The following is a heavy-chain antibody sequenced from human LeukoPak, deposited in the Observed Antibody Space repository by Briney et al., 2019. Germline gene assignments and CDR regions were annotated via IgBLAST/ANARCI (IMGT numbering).Heavy chain of an antibody. D-gene: IGHD2-15*01. J-gene: IGHJ4*02. CDR3: AKIGHLAANDY. CDR1: GFTFSSYA. V-gene: IGHV3-23*01. CDR2: ISGSGGST. Sequence: GESLKISCAASGFTFSSYAMSWVRQAPGKGLEWVSAISGSGGSTYYADSVKGRFTISRDNSKNTLYLQMNSLRAEDTAVYYCAKIGHLAANDYWGQGTLVTVSS.